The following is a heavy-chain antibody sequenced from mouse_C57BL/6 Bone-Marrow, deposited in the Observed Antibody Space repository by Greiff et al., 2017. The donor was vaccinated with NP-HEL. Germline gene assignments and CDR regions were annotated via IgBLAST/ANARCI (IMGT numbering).Heavy chain of an antibody. CDR3: ARDICYGSSYDY. D-gene: IGHD1-1*01. CDR2: ISDGGSYT. CDR1: GFTFSSYA. Sequence: DVKLVESGGGLVKPGGSLKLSCAASGFTFSSYAMSWVRQTPEKRLEWVATISDGGSYTYYPDNVKGRFTISRDNAKNNLYLQMSHLKSEDTAMYYCARDICYGSSYDYWGQGTTLTVSS. J-gene: IGHJ2*01. V-gene: IGHV5-4*01.